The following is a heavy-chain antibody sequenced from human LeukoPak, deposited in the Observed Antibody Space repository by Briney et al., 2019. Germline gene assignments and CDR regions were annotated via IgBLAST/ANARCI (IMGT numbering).Heavy chain of an antibody. CDR1: GGSVTSGGFY. D-gene: IGHD3-10*01. V-gene: IGHV4-39*01. CDR3: ARHSGSGSLSRPFAP. Sequence: SETLSLTCSVSGGSVTSGGFYWGWLRQPPGKGPEWIATINYTGSTNYNPSLQSRVTISIDTSKNQFSLRLTSVTATDTAVYHCARHSGSGSLSRPFAPWGQGTLVTVSA. CDR2: INYTGST. J-gene: IGHJ5*02.